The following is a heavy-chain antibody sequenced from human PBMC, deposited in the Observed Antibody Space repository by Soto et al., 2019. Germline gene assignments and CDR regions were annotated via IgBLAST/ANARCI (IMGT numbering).Heavy chain of an antibody. D-gene: IGHD1-1*01. CDR1: GGTFSSYA. J-gene: IGHJ3*02. V-gene: IGHV1-69*13. CDR3: ARLGQTGPRIAFDI. Sequence: SVKVSCKASGGTFSSYAISWVRQAPGQGLEWMGGIIPIFGTANYAQKFQGRVTITADESTSTAYMELSSLRSEDTAVYYCARLGQTGPRIAFDIWGQGTMVTVSS. CDR2: IIPIFGTA.